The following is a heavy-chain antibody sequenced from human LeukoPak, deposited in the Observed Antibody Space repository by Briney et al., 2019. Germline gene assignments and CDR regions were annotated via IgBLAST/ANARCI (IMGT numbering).Heavy chain of an antibody. Sequence: SETLSLTCTVSGGSISSYYWSWIRQPPGKGLEWIGYIQYNGHTNYNPSLKSRVSISVDTSKNQFSLRLSSVTAADTAVYYCARGSSRLIDYWARESWSPSPQ. J-gene: IGHJ4*02. CDR3: ARGSSRLIDY. CDR1: GGSISSYY. CDR2: IQYNGHT. V-gene: IGHV4-59*01. D-gene: IGHD3-10*01.